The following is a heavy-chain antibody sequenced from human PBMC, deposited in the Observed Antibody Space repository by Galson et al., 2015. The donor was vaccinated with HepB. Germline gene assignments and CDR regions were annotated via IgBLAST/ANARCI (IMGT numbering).Heavy chain of an antibody. CDR3: ARHGTRDYYDSSGYYYSNWFDP. V-gene: IGHV4-39*01. D-gene: IGHD3-22*01. J-gene: IGHJ5*02. Sequence: ETLSLTCTVSGGSISSSSYYWGWIRQPPGKGLEWIGSIYYSGSTYYNPSHKSRVTISVDTSKNQFSLKLSSVTAADTAVYYCARHGTRDYYDSSGYYYSNWFDPWGQGTLVTVSS. CDR2: IYYSGST. CDR1: GGSISSSSYY.